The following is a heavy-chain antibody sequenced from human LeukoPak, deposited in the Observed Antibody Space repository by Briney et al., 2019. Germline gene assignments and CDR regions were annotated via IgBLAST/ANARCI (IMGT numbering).Heavy chain of an antibody. J-gene: IGHJ4*02. CDR1: GFAFSNYA. D-gene: IGHD4-17*01. V-gene: IGHV3-23*01. Sequence: GGSLRLSCAVSGFAFSNYAMVWVRQAPGKGLDWVSSISAGGGVTSNADSVKGRFTISRDNSKNTLYLQMNSLRAEDTAMYYCAKAARTTVTYSFDSWGQGTLVTVSS. CDR2: ISAGGGVT. CDR3: AKAARTTVTYSFDS.